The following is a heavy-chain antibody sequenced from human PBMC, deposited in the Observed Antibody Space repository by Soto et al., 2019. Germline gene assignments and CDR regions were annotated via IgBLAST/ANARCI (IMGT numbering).Heavy chain of an antibody. CDR1: GDSISTSNYY. Sequence: KTSETLSLTCSVSGDSISTSNYYWSWIRQPPGKGLEWIGYIYYSGSTYYNPSLKSRVTISVDTSKNQFSLKLSSVTAADTAVYYCARDLLTPNYYDSSGFWFDPWGQGTLVTVSS. CDR3: ARDLLTPNYYDSSGFWFDP. CDR2: IYYSGST. D-gene: IGHD3-22*01. J-gene: IGHJ5*02. V-gene: IGHV4-30-4*01.